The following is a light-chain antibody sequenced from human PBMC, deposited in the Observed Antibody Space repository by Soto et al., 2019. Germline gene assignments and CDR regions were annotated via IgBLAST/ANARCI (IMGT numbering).Light chain of an antibody. V-gene: IGKV1-39*01. CDR3: QQSYNTPYT. J-gene: IGKJ2*01. CDR2: ASS. Sequence: DIQMTQSPSSLSASVGDRVTITCRASQSISSYLNWYQQKPGKAPKLLIYASSSFQSGVPSRFSGSGSGTDFTLTISSLQPEDFATYYCQQSYNTPYTFGQGTKLESK. CDR1: QSISSY.